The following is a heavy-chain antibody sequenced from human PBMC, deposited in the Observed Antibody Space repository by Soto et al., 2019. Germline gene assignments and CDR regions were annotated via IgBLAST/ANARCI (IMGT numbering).Heavy chain of an antibody. CDR3: ARVSVVTARRFDY. CDR2: ISSSSTI. V-gene: IGHV3-48*02. J-gene: IGHJ4*02. CDR1: GFAFSDYS. Sequence: LGGSLRLSCVGSGFAFSDYSMSWVRQAPGKGLEWVAYISSSSTIYYADSVKGRYTISRDNTKNSLYLQMNSLRDEDAAVYFCARVSVVTARRFDYWGQGALVTVSS. D-gene: IGHD2-21*02.